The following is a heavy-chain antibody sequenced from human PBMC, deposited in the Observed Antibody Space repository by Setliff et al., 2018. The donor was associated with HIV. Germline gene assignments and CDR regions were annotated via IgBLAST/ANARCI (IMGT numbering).Heavy chain of an antibody. CDR3: AKDHATSSWFTALLDY. Sequence: GVLRLSCAASGFTFNTYAMNWVRQAPGKGLEWVSGISAGGGNTYYGDSVKGRLTISRDNSKNTLYLQMNSLRAEDTAVYYCAKDHATSSWFTALLDYWGQGALVTVSS. V-gene: IGHV3-23*01. CDR2: ISAGGGNT. D-gene: IGHD6-13*01. J-gene: IGHJ4*02. CDR1: GFTFNTYA.